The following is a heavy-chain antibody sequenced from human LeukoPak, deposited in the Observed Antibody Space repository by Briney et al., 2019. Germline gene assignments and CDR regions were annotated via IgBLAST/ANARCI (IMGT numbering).Heavy chain of an antibody. CDR1: GYTFTNSW. V-gene: IGHV5-51*01. CDR3: AKLLGGASRPGFDY. D-gene: IGHD6-6*01. J-gene: IGHJ4*02. Sequence: GESLKISFKGSGYTFTNSWIAWVRQMPGKGLEWMGIIYPGDSNTRYSPSFQGQVTVSADKSISTAYLQWSSLKASDTAMYYCAKLLGGASRPGFDYWGQGTLVTVSS. CDR2: IYPGDSNT.